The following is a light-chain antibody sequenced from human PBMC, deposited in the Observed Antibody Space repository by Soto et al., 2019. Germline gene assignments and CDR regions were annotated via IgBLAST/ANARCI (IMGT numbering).Light chain of an antibody. Sequence: QPVLTQSPSASASLGASVKLTCTLSSGHSFYAIAWHQQQAEKGPRYLMKLNSDGSHSKGDGIPDRFSGSSSGAERHLTISSLQSEDEADYYCQTWVTGTYVVFGGGTKLTVL. V-gene: IGLV4-69*01. J-gene: IGLJ2*01. CDR3: QTWVTGTYVV. CDR1: SGHSFYA. CDR2: LNSDGSH.